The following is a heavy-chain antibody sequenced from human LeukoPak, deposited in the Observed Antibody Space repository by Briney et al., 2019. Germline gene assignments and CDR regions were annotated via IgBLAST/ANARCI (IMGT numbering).Heavy chain of an antibody. CDR1: GFTFSSYG. Sequence: PGGSLRLSCAASGFTFSSYGMHWVRQAPGKGLEWVAVISYDGSNKYYADSVKGRFTISRDNSKNTLYLQMNSLRAEDTAVYYCAKDPNWGSYRYAYFDYWGQGTLVTVSS. CDR3: AKDPNWGSYRYAYFDY. D-gene: IGHD3-16*02. J-gene: IGHJ4*02. CDR2: ISYDGSNK. V-gene: IGHV3-30*18.